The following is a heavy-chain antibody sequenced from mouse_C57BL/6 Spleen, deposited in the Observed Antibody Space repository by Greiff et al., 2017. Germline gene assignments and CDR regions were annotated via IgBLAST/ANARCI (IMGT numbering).Heavy chain of an antibody. J-gene: IGHJ2*01. CDR3: ARPPTAQATDYFDY. Sequence: EVKLQESVAELVRPGASVKLSCTASGFNIKNTYMHWVKQRPEQGLEWIGRIDPANGNTKYAPKFQGKATITADTPSNTAYLQLSSLTSEDTAIYYCARPPTAQATDYFDYWGQGTTLTVSS. V-gene: IGHV14-3*01. CDR2: IDPANGNT. D-gene: IGHD3-2*02. CDR1: GFNIKNTY.